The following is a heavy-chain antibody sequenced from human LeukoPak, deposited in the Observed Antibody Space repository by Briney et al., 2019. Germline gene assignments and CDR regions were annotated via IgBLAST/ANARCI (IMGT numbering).Heavy chain of an antibody. Sequence: GGSQRLSCAASGFTFRNHWMRWVRQTPGKGLVWVSRISSDGSSTTYADSVKGRFTISRDNAKNTLYLQMNNLRAEDTAMYYCARDQRVTGRPDIDYWGQGTLVIVSS. CDR3: ARDQRVTGRPDIDY. V-gene: IGHV3-74*03. D-gene: IGHD6-6*01. J-gene: IGHJ4*02. CDR1: GFTFRNHW. CDR2: ISSDGSST.